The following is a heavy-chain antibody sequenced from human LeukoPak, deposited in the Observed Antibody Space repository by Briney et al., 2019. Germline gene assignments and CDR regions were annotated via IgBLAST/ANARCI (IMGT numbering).Heavy chain of an antibody. V-gene: IGHV1-24*01. CDR1: GYTLTELS. Sequence: ASVKVSCKVSGYTLTELSMHWVRQAPGKGLEWMGGFDPEDGETIYAQKFQGRVTITRNTSISTAYMELSSLRSEDTAVYYCARGGLYCSSTSCYRGYYYYYMDVWGKGTTVTVSS. D-gene: IGHD2-2*02. CDR3: ARGGLYCSSTSCYRGYYYYYMDV. J-gene: IGHJ6*03. CDR2: FDPEDGET.